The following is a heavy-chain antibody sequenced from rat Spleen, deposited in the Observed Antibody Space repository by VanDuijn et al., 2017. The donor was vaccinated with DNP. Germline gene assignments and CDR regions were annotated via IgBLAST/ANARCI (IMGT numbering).Heavy chain of an antibody. J-gene: IGHJ2*01. Sequence: EVQLVESGGGLVQPGRSLKLSCAASGFTFSDYYMAWVRQAPTKGLEWVAYISYDGTSTYNGDSVKGRFTISRDTAKSTLYLQMDSLRSEDTATYYCTTDFERGYWGQGVMVTVSS. D-gene: IGHD1-11*01. CDR1: GFTFSDYY. CDR2: ISYDGTST. CDR3: TTDFERGY. V-gene: IGHV5-20*01.